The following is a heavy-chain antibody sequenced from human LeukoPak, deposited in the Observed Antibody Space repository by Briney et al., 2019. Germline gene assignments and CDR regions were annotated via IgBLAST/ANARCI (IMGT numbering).Heavy chain of an antibody. J-gene: IGHJ3*02. CDR3: ARDAGMGITMVRGVTLCAFDI. Sequence: SETLSLTCTAAGGSISSYYWSWIRQPAGKGLEWIGCIYGSGSTNYNPSLKSRVTMSVDTSKNQFSLQLSSVTAADTAVYYCARDAGMGITMVRGVTLCAFDIWGQGTMVTVSS. D-gene: IGHD3-10*01. V-gene: IGHV4-4*07. CDR1: GGSISSYY. CDR2: IYGSGST.